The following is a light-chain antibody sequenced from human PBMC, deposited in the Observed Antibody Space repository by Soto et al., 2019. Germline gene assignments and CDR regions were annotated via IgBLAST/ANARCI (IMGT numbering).Light chain of an antibody. CDR3: SSYATSRSVI. J-gene: IGLJ2*01. CDR2: DVS. V-gene: IGLV2-14*03. Sequence: SALTQPASVSGSPGQSIAISCTGTSSDVGAYDFVSWYQQHPGKAPKLMIYDVSNRPSGVSNRFSGSKSGNTASLTITGLQAEDEADYYCSSYATSRSVIFGGGTKLTVL. CDR1: SSDVGAYDF.